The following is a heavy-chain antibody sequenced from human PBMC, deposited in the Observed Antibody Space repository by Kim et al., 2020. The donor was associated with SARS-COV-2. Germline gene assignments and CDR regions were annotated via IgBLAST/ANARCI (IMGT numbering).Heavy chain of an antibody. CDR3: ARPASSGNYYY. J-gene: IGHJ4*02. Sequence: SETLSLTCSVSGDSITTSGHWWGWIGQPPGKSLEGFGSLLFVSGPASNPSLKSRATMSMHPSKNHFSLKVTSVTAADTAVYYCARPASSGNYYYWGQGTLVTVSS. CDR2: LLFVSGP. D-gene: IGHD1-26*01. CDR1: GDSITTSGHW. V-gene: IGHV4-39*02.